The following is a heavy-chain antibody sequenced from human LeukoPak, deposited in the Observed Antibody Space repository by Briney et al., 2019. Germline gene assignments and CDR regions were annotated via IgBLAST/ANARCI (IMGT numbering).Heavy chain of an antibody. CDR3: ARSLERDYHGSGTYYMNNWFDP. Sequence: GGSLRISCAASGFSFSSYGMHWVRPAPGKGVGWVGGIWYDGSYKYYADSVKGRFTISRDISKNTLYLQMNSLRAEDTALYYCARSLERDYHGSGTYYMNNWFDPWGQGTLVTVSS. D-gene: IGHD3-10*01. CDR1: GFSFSSYG. CDR2: IWYDGSYK. J-gene: IGHJ5*02. V-gene: IGHV3-33*01.